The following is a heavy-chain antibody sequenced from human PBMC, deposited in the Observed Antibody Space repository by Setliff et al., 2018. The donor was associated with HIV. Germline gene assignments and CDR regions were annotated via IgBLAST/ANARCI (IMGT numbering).Heavy chain of an antibody. D-gene: IGHD3-16*02. CDR1: GFTLSDYY. V-gene: IGHV3-11*04. J-gene: IGHJ6*03. CDR2: ISSSAGTI. CDR3: ARAQDVWGSFRYTNYYFYMDV. Sequence: PGGSLRLSCAASGFTLSDYYMSWIRQAPGKGLEWISYISSSAGTIYYADSVKGRFTISRDNYKNSLYLQMNSLRAEDTAVYYCARAQDVWGSFRYTNYYFYMDVWGKGTTVTVSS.